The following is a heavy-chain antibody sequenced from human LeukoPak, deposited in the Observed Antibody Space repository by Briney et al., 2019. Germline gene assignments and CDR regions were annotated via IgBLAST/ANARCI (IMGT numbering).Heavy chain of an antibody. CDR3: ASGSYYYY. CDR2: IYTSGST. J-gene: IGHJ4*02. V-gene: IGHV4-4*09. CDR1: GGSFSGYY. Sequence: SETLSLTCAVYGGSFSGYYWSWIRQPPGKGLEWIGYIYTSGSTNYNPSLKSRVTISVDTSKNQFSLKLSSVTAADTAVYYCASGSYYYYWGQGTLVTVSS. D-gene: IGHD1-26*01.